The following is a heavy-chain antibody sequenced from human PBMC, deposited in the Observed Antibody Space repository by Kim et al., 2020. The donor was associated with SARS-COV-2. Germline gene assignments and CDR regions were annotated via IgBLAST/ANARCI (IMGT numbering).Heavy chain of an antibody. D-gene: IGHD6-13*01. CDR3: AKGGSSWNLSGYYGMDV. Sequence: GGSLRLSCAASGFTFSSYAMSWVRQAPGKGLEWVSAISGSGGSTYYADSVKGRFTISRDNSKNTLYLQMNSLRAEDTAVYYCAKGGSSWNLSGYYGMDVWGQGTTVTVSS. J-gene: IGHJ6*02. CDR1: GFTFSSYA. V-gene: IGHV3-23*01. CDR2: ISGSGGST.